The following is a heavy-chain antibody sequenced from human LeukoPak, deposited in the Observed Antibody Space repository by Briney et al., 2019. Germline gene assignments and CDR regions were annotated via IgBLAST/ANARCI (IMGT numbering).Heavy chain of an antibody. CDR2: IYHSGST. J-gene: IGHJ5*02. CDR1: GYSISSGYY. Sequence: SETLSLTCTVSGYSISSGYYWGWIRQPPGKGLEWIGSIYHSGSTYYNPSLKSRVTISVDTSKNQFSLKLSSVTAADTAVYYCARWRSNYYDSSGYYWNWFDPWGQGTLVTVSS. V-gene: IGHV4-38-2*02. CDR3: ARWRSNYYDSSGYYWNWFDP. D-gene: IGHD3-22*01.